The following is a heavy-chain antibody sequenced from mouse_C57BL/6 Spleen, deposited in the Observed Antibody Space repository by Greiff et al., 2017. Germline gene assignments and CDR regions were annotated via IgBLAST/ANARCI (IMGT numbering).Heavy chain of an antibody. CDR3: ARIYYDGSSYRDYAMDY. CDR2: IDPSDSYT. V-gene: IGHV1-50*01. J-gene: IGHJ4*01. D-gene: IGHD1-1*01. Sequence: QVQLQQPGAELVKPGASVKLSCKASGYTFTSYWMQWVKQRPGQGLAWIGEIDPSDSYTNYNQKFKGKATLTVDPSSSTAYMQLSSLTSEDSAVYYCARIYYDGSSYRDYAMDYWGQGTSVTVS. CDR1: GYTFTSYW.